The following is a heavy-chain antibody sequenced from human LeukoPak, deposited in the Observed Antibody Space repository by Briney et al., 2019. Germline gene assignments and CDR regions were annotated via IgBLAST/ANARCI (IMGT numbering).Heavy chain of an antibody. Sequence: SETLSLTCAVYGGSFSGYYWSWIRQPPGKGLEWIGEINHSGSTNYNPSLKSRVTTSVDTSKNQLSLKLSSVTAADTAVYYCARDPPMYYYDSSGYYHPFDYWGQGTLVTVSS. CDR2: INHSGST. CDR1: GGSFSGYY. CDR3: ARDPPMYYYDSSGYYHPFDY. V-gene: IGHV4-34*01. D-gene: IGHD3-22*01. J-gene: IGHJ4*02.